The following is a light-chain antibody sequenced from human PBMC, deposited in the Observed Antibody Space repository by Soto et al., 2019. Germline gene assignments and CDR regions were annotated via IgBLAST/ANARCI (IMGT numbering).Light chain of an antibody. CDR2: KAS. V-gene: IGKV1-5*03. CDR3: QHYNSYSEA. J-gene: IGKJ1*01. Sequence: DIQMTQSPSTLSAFVGDRVTITCRASRSIDTLLAWFQQKPGKAPKLLIYKASTLKSGVPSRFSGSGSGTEFTLTISSLQPDDFATYYCQHYNSYSEALGQGTKVDIK. CDR1: RSIDTL.